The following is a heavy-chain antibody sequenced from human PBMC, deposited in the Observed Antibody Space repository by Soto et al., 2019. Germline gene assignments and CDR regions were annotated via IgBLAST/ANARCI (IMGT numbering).Heavy chain of an antibody. CDR2: ISYDGSNK. CDR1: GFTFSSYG. CDR3: AEDKIAARPLPDY. Sequence: PGGSLRLSCAASGFTFSSYGMHWVRQAPGKGLEWVAVISYDGSNKYYADSVKGRFTISRDNSKNTLYLQMNSLRAEDTAVYYCAEDKIAARPLPDYWGQGTLVTVSS. V-gene: IGHV3-30*18. J-gene: IGHJ4*02. D-gene: IGHD6-6*01.